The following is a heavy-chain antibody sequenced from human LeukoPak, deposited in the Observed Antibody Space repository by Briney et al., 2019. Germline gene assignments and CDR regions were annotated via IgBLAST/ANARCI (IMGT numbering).Heavy chain of an antibody. CDR3: ATWDGPSAGLAV. Sequence: PGGSLRLSCAAASGFTFTDYISWIRQALGKGLEWVSYFRNSDSPVYYADSVKGRFTISRDNAKDSLYLQMNSLRAEDTAVYFCATWDGPSAGLAVWGQGTTVTVTS. CDR1: GFTFTDY. CDR2: FRNSDSPV. J-gene: IGHJ6*02. V-gene: IGHV3-11*01. D-gene: IGHD1-26*01.